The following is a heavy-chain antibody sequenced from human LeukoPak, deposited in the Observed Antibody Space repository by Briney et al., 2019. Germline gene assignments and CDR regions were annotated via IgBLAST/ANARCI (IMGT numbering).Heavy chain of an antibody. CDR2: IKSKTDGGTT. D-gene: IGHD6-13*01. Sequence: GGSLRLSCAASGFTFSNAWMSWVRQAPGKGLEWVGRIKSKTDGGTTDYAAPVKGRFTISRDDSKNTLYLQMHSLKTEDTAVYYCTTTPYSSIRSRGFDYWGQGTLVTVSS. J-gene: IGHJ4*02. V-gene: IGHV3-15*01. CDR3: TTTPYSSIRSRGFDY. CDR1: GFTFSNAW.